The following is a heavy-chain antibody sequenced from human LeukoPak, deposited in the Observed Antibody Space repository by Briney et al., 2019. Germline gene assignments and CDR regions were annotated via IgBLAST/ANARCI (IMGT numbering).Heavy chain of an antibody. CDR3: ARENYDILTGYYTFDY. V-gene: IGHV4-4*07. CDR1: GGSISSYY. Sequence: SETPPLTCTVSGGSISSYYWSWIRQPAGKGLEWIGRIYTSGSTNYNPSLKSRVTMSVDTSKNQFSLKLSSVTAADTAVYYCARENYDILTGYYTFDYWGQGTLVTVSS. D-gene: IGHD3-9*01. CDR2: IYTSGST. J-gene: IGHJ4*02.